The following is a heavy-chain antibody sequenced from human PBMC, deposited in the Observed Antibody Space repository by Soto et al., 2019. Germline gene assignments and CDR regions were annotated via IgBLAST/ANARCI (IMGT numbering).Heavy chain of an antibody. Sequence: ASVKVSCKASGYTFTSYDINWVRQATGQGLEWMVWMNPNSGNTGYAQKFQGRVTMTRDMSTSTAYMELSSLRSEDTAVYYCAADPYYYDSSGPYYFDYWGQGTLVTVSS. D-gene: IGHD3-22*01. CDR3: AADPYYYDSSGPYYFDY. V-gene: IGHV1-8*01. CDR2: MNPNSGNT. CDR1: GYTFTSYD. J-gene: IGHJ4*02.